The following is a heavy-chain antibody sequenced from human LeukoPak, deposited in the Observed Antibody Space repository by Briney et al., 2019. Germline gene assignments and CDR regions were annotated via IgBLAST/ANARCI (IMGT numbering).Heavy chain of an antibody. CDR2: FYYSGNT. V-gene: IGHV4-39*01. Sequence: PSETLSLTCTVSSGSISSFYWGWISQPPGKGLEWIASFYYSGNTYYNPSLQSRASISVDTSRGQFSLNLNSVTAADTAVYYCTRYGDRSNREFDYWGQGTLVTVSS. CDR1: SGSISSFY. D-gene: IGHD2-21*02. CDR3: TRYGDRSNREFDY. J-gene: IGHJ4*02.